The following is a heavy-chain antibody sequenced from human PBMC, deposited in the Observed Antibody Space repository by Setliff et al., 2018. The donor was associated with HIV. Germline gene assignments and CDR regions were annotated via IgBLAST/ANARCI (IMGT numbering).Heavy chain of an antibody. CDR3: ATRPADSKWYGVFDY. J-gene: IGHJ4*02. V-gene: IGHV4-4*09. CDR2: IYTSGIT. D-gene: IGHD6-13*01. CDR1: GGSISSHY. Sequence: SETLSLTCTVSGGSISSHYWSWIRQSPGKGLEWIGYIYTSGITNYNPSLKSRVTISVGTSKNQFSLKLNSVTAADTAVYYCATRPADSKWYGVFDYWGQGTLVTVSS.